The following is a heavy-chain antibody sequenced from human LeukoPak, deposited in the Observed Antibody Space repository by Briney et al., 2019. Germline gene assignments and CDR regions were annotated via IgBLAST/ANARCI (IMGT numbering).Heavy chain of an antibody. CDR2: IYHSGST. J-gene: IGHJ4*02. D-gene: IGHD6-6*01. Sequence: PSETLSLTCTVSGGSISSYYWSWIRQPPGKGLEWIGSIYHSGSTYYNPSLKSRVTISLDTSKNQFSLKLSSVTAADTAVYYCARATYGSSPVPADYWGQGTLVTVSS. V-gene: IGHV4-59*08. CDR1: GGSISSYY. CDR3: ARATYGSSPVPADY.